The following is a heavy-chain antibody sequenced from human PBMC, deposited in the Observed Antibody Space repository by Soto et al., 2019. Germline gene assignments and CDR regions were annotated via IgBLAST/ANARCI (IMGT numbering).Heavy chain of an antibody. J-gene: IGHJ4*02. CDR3: SRAELTAPDY. CDR1: GYTFTGYY. D-gene: IGHD2-21*02. V-gene: IGHV1-2*02. Sequence: GASVKVSCKASGYTFTGYYIHWVRQAPGQGLEWMGWISPISGGTNYAQKFQGRVTMTRDTSISTAYMELNRVNSDDTAVYYCSRAELTAPDYWGQGTMVTVSS. CDR2: ISPISGGT.